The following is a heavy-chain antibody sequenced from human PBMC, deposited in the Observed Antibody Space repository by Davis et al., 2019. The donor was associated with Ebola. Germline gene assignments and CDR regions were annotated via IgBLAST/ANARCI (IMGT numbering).Heavy chain of an antibody. CDR2: ISYDGSNK. CDR1: GFTFSSYG. Sequence: GGSLRLSCAASGFTFSSYGIHWVRQAPGKGLEWVALISYDGSNKYYADSVKGRFTISRDNSKNTLYLQMNSLRAEDTAVYYCAKGSVTIFGVAPDYYGMDVWGKGTTVTVSS. D-gene: IGHD3-3*01. V-gene: IGHV3-30*18. J-gene: IGHJ6*04. CDR3: AKGSVTIFGVAPDYYGMDV.